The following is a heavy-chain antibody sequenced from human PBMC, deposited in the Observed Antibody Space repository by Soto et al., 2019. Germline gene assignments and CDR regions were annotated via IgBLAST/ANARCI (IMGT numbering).Heavy chain of an antibody. CDR3: AREHYYGSGSSFDY. J-gene: IGHJ4*02. Sequence: QVQLVESGGGVVQPGRSLTLSCAASGFTFSSFAMHWVHQAPGKGLEWVAVISYDGSNKYYADSVKGRFTISRDNAKNTLYLQTNSLRAEDTAVYYCAREHYYGSGSSFDYWGQGTLVTVSS. V-gene: IGHV3-30-3*01. D-gene: IGHD3-10*01. CDR2: ISYDGSNK. CDR1: GFTFSSFA.